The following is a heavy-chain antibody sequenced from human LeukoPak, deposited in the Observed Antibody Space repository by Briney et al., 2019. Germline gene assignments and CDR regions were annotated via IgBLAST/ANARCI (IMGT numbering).Heavy chain of an antibody. Sequence: GGSLRLSCAASGFTFSSYAMSWVRQVPGKGLEWVSVISGSGDNTYYADSVKGRFTISRDNSKNTLYLQMNSLRAEDTAVYYCARIAARSRGLFDYWGQGTLVTVSS. CDR1: GFTFSSYA. CDR2: ISGSGDNT. V-gene: IGHV3-23*01. D-gene: IGHD6-6*01. J-gene: IGHJ4*02. CDR3: ARIAARSRGLFDY.